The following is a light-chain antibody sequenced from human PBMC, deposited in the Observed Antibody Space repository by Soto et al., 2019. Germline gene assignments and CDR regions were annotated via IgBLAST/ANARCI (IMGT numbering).Light chain of an antibody. Sequence: QTVVTQEPSLTVSPGGTVTLTCASSTGAVTRGNYPSWFQQKPGQAPTAMIFSTSNKHSWTPARISGSLLGGKAALTLSSVQPEDEAEYYCLLYFGATQSFVFGTGTQLTVL. CDR1: TGAVTRGNY. CDR2: STS. J-gene: IGLJ7*01. V-gene: IGLV7-43*01. CDR3: LLYFGATQSFV.